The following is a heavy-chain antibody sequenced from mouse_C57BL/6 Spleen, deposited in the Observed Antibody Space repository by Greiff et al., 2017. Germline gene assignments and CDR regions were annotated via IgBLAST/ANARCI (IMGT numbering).Heavy chain of an antibody. V-gene: IGHV1-62-2*01. D-gene: IGHD1-1*01. CDR1: GYTFTEYT. J-gene: IGHJ4*01. CDR2: FYPGSGSI. Sequence: VQLQQSGAELVKPGASVKLSCKASGYTFTEYTIHWVKQRSGQGLEWIGWFYPGSGSIKYNEKFKDKATLTADKSSSTVYMELSRLTSEDSAVYFCARHEDPIITTVVPAAMDYWGQGTSVTVSS. CDR3: ARHEDPIITTVVPAAMDY.